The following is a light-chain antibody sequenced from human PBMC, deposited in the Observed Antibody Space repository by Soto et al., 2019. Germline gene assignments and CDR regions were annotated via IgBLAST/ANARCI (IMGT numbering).Light chain of an antibody. J-gene: IGKJ1*01. CDR1: QSVSSNY. V-gene: IGKV3-20*01. Sequence: EIVLTQSPGTLSLSPGERATLSCRASQSVSSNYLAWYQQRPGQPPRLLIYGASSRATGISDRFSGSGSGTDFTLTISRLEPEDFEVYYCQQYGTSPWTFGQGTKVDIK. CDR2: GAS. CDR3: QQYGTSPWT.